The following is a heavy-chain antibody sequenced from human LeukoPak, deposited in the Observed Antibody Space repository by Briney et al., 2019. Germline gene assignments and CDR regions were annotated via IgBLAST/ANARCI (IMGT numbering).Heavy chain of an antibody. CDR2: ISSSSSTI. CDR3: ARVDGYNPALIDY. V-gene: IGHV3-48*01. D-gene: IGHD5-24*01. CDR1: GFTFSSYS. J-gene: IGHJ4*02. Sequence: RPGGSLRLSCAASGFTFSSYSMNWVRQAPGKGLEGVSYISSSSSTIYYADSVKGRFTISRDNAKNSLYLQMNSLRAEDTAVYYCARVDGYNPALIDYWGQGTLVTVSS.